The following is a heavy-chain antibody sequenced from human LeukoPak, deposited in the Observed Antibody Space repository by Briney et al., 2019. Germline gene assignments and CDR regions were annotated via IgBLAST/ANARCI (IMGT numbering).Heavy chain of an antibody. V-gene: IGHV3-15*01. CDR3: TTDYLGDSSGYYYVNY. D-gene: IGHD3-22*01. Sequence: PGGSLRLSCAASGFTFSNAWMSWVRQAPGKGLEWVGRIKSKTDGGTTDYAAPVKGRFTISRDDSKNTLYLQMNSLKTEDTAVYYCTTDYLGDSSGYYYVNYWGQGTLVTVSS. CDR2: IKSKTDGGTT. CDR1: GFTFSNAW. J-gene: IGHJ4*02.